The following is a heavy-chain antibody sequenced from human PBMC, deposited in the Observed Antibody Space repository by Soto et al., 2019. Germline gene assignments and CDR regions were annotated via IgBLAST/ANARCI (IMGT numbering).Heavy chain of an antibody. J-gene: IGHJ6*03. CDR1: GFTFSSYA. Sequence: GGSLRLSCAASGFTFSSYAMSWVRQAPGKGLEWVSAISGSGGSTYYADSVKGRFTISRDNSKNTLYLQMNSLRAEDTAVYYCAKVSQLVRGYYYYYYMDVWGKGTTVTVSS. CDR2: ISGSGGST. V-gene: IGHV3-23*01. CDR3: AKVSQLVRGYYYYYYMDV. D-gene: IGHD6-6*01.